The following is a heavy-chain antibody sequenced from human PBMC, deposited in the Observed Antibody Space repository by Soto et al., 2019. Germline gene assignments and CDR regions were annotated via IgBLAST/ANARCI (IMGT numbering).Heavy chain of an antibody. Sequence: QVQLVESGGGVVQPGRSLRLSCAASGFTFSSYGMHWVRQAPGKGLEWVAVIRYDGSNKYYADSVKGRFTISRDNSKNTLYLQMNSLRAEDTAVYYCARDVGYGDYADYWGQGTLVTVSS. J-gene: IGHJ4*02. CDR3: ARDVGYGDYADY. CDR2: IRYDGSNK. CDR1: GFTFSSYG. V-gene: IGHV3-33*01. D-gene: IGHD4-17*01.